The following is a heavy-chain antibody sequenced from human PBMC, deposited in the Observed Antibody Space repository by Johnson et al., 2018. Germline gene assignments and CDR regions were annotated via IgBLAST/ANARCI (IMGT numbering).Heavy chain of an antibody. CDR1: GYSFTRYA. V-gene: IGHV1-3*04. Sequence: QVQLVQSGAEVKKPGASVKVSCKASGYSFTRYAMHWVRQAPGQRLEWLGWINTVNGDTKYSQNFQGRVTINRDTYANTAYMELSNRGSDDTVVDYCASDPAVITSTNAYFHHWGQGSLVNVSS. D-gene: IGHD3-22*01. CDR3: ASDPAVITSTNAYFHH. CDR2: INTVNGDT. J-gene: IGHJ1*01.